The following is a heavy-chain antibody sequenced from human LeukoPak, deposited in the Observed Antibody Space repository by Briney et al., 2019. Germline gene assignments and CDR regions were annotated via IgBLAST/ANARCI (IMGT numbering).Heavy chain of an antibody. V-gene: IGHV3-30*03. D-gene: IGHD3-22*01. Sequence: GGSLRLSCAASGFTFSSHGMHWVRQAPGKGLEWVAALSYDGGNKYYADSVKGRFTISRDNSKNTLYLQMNSLRAEDTAVYYCATTWGSLYDSSAWGAFDIWGQGTMVTVSS. CDR3: ATTWGSLYDSSAWGAFDI. CDR1: GFTFSSHG. J-gene: IGHJ3*02. CDR2: LSYDGGNK.